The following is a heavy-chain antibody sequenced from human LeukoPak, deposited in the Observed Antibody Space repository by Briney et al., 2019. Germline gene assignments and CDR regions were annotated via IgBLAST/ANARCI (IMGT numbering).Heavy chain of an antibody. D-gene: IGHD1-7*01. J-gene: IGHJ6*02. CDR3: ARVPGTTLDYYYGMDV. CDR1: GGSISSGGYY. V-gene: IGHV4-31*03. CDR2: IYYSGST. Sequence: SETLSLTCTVSGGSISSGGYYWSWIRQHPGKGLEWIGYIYYSGSTYYNPSLKSRVTISVDTSKNQFSLKLSSVTAADTAVYYCARVPGTTLDYYYGMDVWGQGTTVTVSS.